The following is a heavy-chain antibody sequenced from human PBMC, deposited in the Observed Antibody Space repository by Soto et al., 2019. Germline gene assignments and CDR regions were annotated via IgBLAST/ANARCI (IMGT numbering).Heavy chain of an antibody. V-gene: IGHV3-21*01. D-gene: IGHD5-18*01. CDR2: ISSISSYI. Sequence: GGSRRLACAASGFTFSSYSMNWVRQAPGKGLEWVSSISSISSYIYYADSVKGRFTISRDNSKNTLYLQMNSLRAEDTAVYYCARGGYSYGYDYYYGMDVWGQGTTVTVSS. J-gene: IGHJ6*02. CDR1: GFTFSSYS. CDR3: ARGGYSYGYDYYYGMDV.